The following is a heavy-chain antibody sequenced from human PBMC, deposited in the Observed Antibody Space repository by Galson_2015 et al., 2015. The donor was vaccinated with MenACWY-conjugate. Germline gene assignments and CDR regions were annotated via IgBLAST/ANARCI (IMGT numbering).Heavy chain of an antibody. J-gene: IGHJ4*02. V-gene: IGHV4-59*01. Sequence: LSLTCSVSGASISTDYWSWIRQPPGKGLEWIGHIHYSGSTKYNPSLKTRITMSLDTSENQFSLKLSSVTAADTAVYYCARWVAVKMIEYCGQGTLVTVSS. CDR2: IHYSGST. CDR3: ARWVAVKMIEY. CDR1: GASISTDY. D-gene: IGHD6-19*01.